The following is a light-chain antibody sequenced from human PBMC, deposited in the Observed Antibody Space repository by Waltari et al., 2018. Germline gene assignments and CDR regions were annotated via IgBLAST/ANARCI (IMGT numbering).Light chain of an antibody. Sequence: LSTSPGTLPLSPGERSTLSCRASQSIGIYLAWYQQRPGQAPRLLIYGASNRATGIPDRFSGSGSGTDFSLTISRLDPEDFAVYYCQHYVRLPVTFGHGTKVEIK. J-gene: IGKJ1*01. V-gene: IGKV3-20*01. CDR1: QSIGIY. CDR3: QHYVRLPVT. CDR2: GAS.